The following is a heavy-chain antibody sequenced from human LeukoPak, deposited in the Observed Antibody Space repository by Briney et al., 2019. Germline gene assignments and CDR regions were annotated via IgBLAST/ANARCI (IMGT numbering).Heavy chain of an antibody. CDR3: ARVIVPVVAGHYYYYGMDV. D-gene: IGHD2-2*01. CDR2: ISYDGSNK. J-gene: IGHJ6*02. CDR1: GFTFSSYA. Sequence: GGSLRLSCAASGFTFSSYAMHWVRQAPGKGLEWVAVISYDGSNKHYADSVKGRFTISRDNSKNTLYLQMNSLRAEDTAVYYCARVIVPVVAGHYYYYGMDVWGQGTTVAVSS. V-gene: IGHV3-30-3*01.